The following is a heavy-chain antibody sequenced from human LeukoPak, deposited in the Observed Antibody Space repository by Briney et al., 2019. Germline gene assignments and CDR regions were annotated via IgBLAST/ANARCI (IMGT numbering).Heavy chain of an antibody. D-gene: IGHD7-27*01. CDR1: GFTFSSYA. CDR2: ISYDGSNK. CDR3: AKANWGSGY. Sequence: GRSLRLSCAASGFTFSSYAMHWVRQAPGKGLEWVAVISYDGSNKYYADSVKGRFTISRDNSKNTLDLQMNSLRAEDTAVYYCAKANWGSGYWGQGTLVTVSS. V-gene: IGHV3-30-3*01. J-gene: IGHJ4*02.